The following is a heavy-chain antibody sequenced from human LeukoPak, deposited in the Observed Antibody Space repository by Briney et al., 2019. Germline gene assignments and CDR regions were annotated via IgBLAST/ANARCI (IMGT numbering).Heavy chain of an antibody. CDR3: AQGGLVVVAATPYY. CDR1: RFTFSSYG. V-gene: IGHV3-23*01. D-gene: IGHD2-15*01. J-gene: IGHJ4*02. Sequence: GGSLRLSCAASRFTFSSYGMSWVRQAPGKGLEWVSAISGSGGSTYYADSVKGRFTISRDNSKNTLYLQMNSLRAEDTAVYYCAQGGLVVVAATPYYWGQGTLVTVSS. CDR2: ISGSGGST.